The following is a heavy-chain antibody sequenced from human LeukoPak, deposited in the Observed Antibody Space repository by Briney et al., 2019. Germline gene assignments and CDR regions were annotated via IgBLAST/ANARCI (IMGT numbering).Heavy chain of an antibody. Sequence: PSETLSLTCTVSGGSISSGSYYWSWIRQPAGKGLEWIGRIYTSGSTNYNPSLKSRVTISVDTSKNQFSLKLSSVTAADPAVYYCARVSLAGTINWGQGTLVTVSS. V-gene: IGHV4-61*02. J-gene: IGHJ4*02. CDR1: GGSISSGSYY. CDR2: IYTSGST. D-gene: IGHD2-15*01. CDR3: ARVSLAGTIN.